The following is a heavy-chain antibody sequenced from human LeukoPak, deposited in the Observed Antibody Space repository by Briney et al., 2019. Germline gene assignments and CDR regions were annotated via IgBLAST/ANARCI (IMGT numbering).Heavy chain of an antibody. Sequence: SETLSLTCTVSGGSSSSNWWSWVRQPPGKGLEWIGEMYHSGSTNYNSSLGRRVTISIDKSKNQFSLKLSSVTAADTAVYYCARGGYSYGNNWFDPWGQGTLVTVSS. CDR1: GGSSSSNW. J-gene: IGHJ5*02. D-gene: IGHD5-18*01. CDR2: MYHSGST. V-gene: IGHV4-4*02. CDR3: ARGGYSYGNNWFDP.